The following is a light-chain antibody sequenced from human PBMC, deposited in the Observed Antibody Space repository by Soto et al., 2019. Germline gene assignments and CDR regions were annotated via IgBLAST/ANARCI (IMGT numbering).Light chain of an antibody. J-gene: IGKJ1*01. Sequence: EIVMTQSPATLSVSPGERATLSRRASQSVSSNLAWYQQKPGQAPRLLIYGASTRATGIPARFSGSGSGTEFTLTISSLQSEDFAVSYCQQYNNWPRTFGQGAKVDIK. CDR3: QQYNNWPRT. CDR2: GAS. CDR1: QSVSSN. V-gene: IGKV3-15*01.